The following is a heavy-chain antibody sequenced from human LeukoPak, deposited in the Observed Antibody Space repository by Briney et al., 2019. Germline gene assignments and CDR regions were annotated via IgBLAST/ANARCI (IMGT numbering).Heavy chain of an antibody. CDR2: IYYSGST. Sequence: SETLSLTCTVSGGSITSSSYYWGWIRQSPGKGLEWIGNIYYSGSTYYHSSLQTRVTISVDTSKNQFSLKLSSATAADTAFYYCARVRGYSSSYFTHWGQGTLVTVSS. D-gene: IGHD6-13*01. J-gene: IGHJ1*01. CDR1: GGSITSSSYY. CDR3: ARVRGYSSSYFTH. V-gene: IGHV4-39*07.